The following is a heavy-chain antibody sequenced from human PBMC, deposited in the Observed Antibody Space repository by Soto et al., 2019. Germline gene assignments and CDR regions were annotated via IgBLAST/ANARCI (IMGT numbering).Heavy chain of an antibody. CDR2: IYYSGST. J-gene: IGHJ4*02. V-gene: IGHV4-59*01. CDR3: ARDDAGTLDY. D-gene: IGHD1-7*01. Sequence: XTCTVSVWSIIRYYCGWIRQPPGKGLEWIGYIYYSGSTNYNPSLKSRVTISVDTSKNQFSLKLSSVTAADTAVYYCARDDAGTLDYWGQGTLVTVSS. CDR1: VWSIIRYY.